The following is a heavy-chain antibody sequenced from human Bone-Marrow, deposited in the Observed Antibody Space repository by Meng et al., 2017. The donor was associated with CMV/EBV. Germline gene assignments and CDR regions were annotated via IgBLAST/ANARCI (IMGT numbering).Heavy chain of an antibody. D-gene: IGHD2-2*01. J-gene: IGHJ3*02. Sequence: GESLKISCAASGFTFSSYWMSWVRQAPGKGLEWVANIKQDGSEKDYGDSVKGRFTISRDNAKNSLYLQMNSLRAEDTAVYYCARRDCSSTSCQWDDAFDIWGQGTMVTVSS. CDR3: ARRDCSSTSCQWDDAFDI. V-gene: IGHV3-7*01. CDR1: GFTFSSYW. CDR2: IKQDGSEK.